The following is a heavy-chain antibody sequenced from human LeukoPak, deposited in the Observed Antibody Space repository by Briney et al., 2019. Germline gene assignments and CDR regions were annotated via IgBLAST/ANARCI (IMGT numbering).Heavy chain of an antibody. CDR1: GFTFSNYA. CDR3: ARDPAYYDSSGLTDY. J-gene: IGHJ4*02. CDR2: INSDGSST. V-gene: IGHV3-74*01. Sequence: GGSLRLSCAASGFTFSNYAMTWVRQAPGKGLEWVSHINSDGSSTNYADSVKGRFTISRDNAKNTLYLQMNSLRAEDTAVYYCARDPAYYDSSGLTDYWGQGTLVTVSS. D-gene: IGHD3-22*01.